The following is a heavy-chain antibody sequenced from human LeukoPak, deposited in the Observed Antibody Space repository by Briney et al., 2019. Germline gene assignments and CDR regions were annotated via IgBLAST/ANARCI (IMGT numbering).Heavy chain of an antibody. Sequence: SETLSLTCTVSGGSISSYYWSWIRQPPGKGLEWIGYLYYSGSTNYNPSLKSRVTISVDTSKNQFSLKLSSVTAADTAVYYCARGGKRCSSTSCYANYYYYGMDVWGQGTTVTVS. J-gene: IGHJ6*02. V-gene: IGHV4-59*12. CDR3: ARGGKRCSSTSCYANYYYYGMDV. D-gene: IGHD2-2*01. CDR2: LYYSGST. CDR1: GGSISSYY.